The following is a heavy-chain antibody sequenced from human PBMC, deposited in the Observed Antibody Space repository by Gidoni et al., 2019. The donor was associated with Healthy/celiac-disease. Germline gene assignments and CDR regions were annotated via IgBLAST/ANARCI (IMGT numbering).Heavy chain of an antibody. CDR2: INHSGST. Sequence: QVQLQQWGAGLLKPSETLSLTCAVSGGSFSGYYWSWIRQPPGKGLEWIGEINHSGSTNYNPSLKSRVTISVDTSKNQFSLKLSSVTAADTAVYYCARLKKSKYSSGWYYYGMDVWGQGTTVTVSS. J-gene: IGHJ6*02. V-gene: IGHV4-34*01. CDR3: ARLKKSKYSSGWYYYGMDV. D-gene: IGHD6-19*01. CDR1: GGSFSGYY.